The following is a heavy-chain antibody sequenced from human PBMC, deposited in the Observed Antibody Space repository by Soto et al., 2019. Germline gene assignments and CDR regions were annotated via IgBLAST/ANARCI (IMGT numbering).Heavy chain of an antibody. CDR2: IYYLGST. V-gene: IGHV4-59*01. J-gene: IGHJ4*02. CDR3: ARDGYDGSGSPYPAY. Sequence: SETLSLTCSVSCGSMSEYFWSWIRQSPGKGLEWIGYIYYLGSTDYNPSLKSRVTISVDTSKRQFSLRLTSVTAADMAVYYCARDGYDGSGSPYPAYWGPGTQVTVSS. CDR1: CGSMSEYF. D-gene: IGHD3-10*01.